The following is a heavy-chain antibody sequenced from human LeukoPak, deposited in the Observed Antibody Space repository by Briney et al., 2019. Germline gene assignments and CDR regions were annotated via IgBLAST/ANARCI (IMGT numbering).Heavy chain of an antibody. CDR3: ARASRTAAGTGYFDY. Sequence: SETLSLTCSVFGGSVGSNYWSWIRQPPGKGLEWIGSLSYSGSTDYNPSLKSRVTISEDTSKKQFSLRLSSVTAADTAVYYCARASRTAAGTGYFDYWGQGTLVTVSS. J-gene: IGHJ4*02. CDR2: LSYSGST. CDR1: GGSVGSNY. D-gene: IGHD6-13*01. V-gene: IGHV4-59*05.